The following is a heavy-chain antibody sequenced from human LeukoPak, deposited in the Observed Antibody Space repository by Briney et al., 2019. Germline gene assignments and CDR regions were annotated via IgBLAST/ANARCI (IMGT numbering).Heavy chain of an antibody. V-gene: IGHV4-34*01. CDR2: INHSGST. J-gene: IGHJ4*02. D-gene: IGHD2-21*02. CDR3: ARGNRPDIVVVTDHFDY. Sequence: SETLSLTCAVYGGSFSGYYWSWIRQPPGKGREWIGEINHSGSTNYNPSLKSRVTISVDTSKNQFSLKLSSVTAADTAVYYCARGNRPDIVVVTDHFDYWGQGTLVTVSS. CDR1: GGSFSGYY.